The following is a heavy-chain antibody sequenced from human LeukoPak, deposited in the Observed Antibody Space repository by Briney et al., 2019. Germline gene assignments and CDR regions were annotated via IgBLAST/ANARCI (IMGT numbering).Heavy chain of an antibody. D-gene: IGHD3-3*01. CDR1: GYTLTELS. J-gene: IGHJ4*02. Sequence: SCKVSGYTLTELSMHWVRQAPGKGLEWIGRIKTKTSGGTTDYIAPVKGRFTISRDDSKNMLYLQMSSLKTEDTAVYYCTTISAIFGVVIPDYWGQGTLVTVSS. CDR2: IKTKTSGGTT. V-gene: IGHV3-15*01. CDR3: TTISAIFGVVIPDY.